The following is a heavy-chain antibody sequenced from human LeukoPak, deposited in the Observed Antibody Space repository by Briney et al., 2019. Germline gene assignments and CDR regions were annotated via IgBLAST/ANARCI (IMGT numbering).Heavy chain of an antibody. D-gene: IGHD2-2*01. CDR1: GYTFTGYY. CDR3: ARGYCSSTSCYPLSYMDV. V-gene: IGHV1-2*02. CDR2: INPNSGGT. Sequence: ASVKVSCKASGYTFTGYYMHWVRQAPAQGLEWMGWINPNSGGTNYAQKFQGRVTMTRDTSISTAYMELSRLRSDDTAVYYCARGYCSSTSCYPLSYMDVWGKGTTVTVSS. J-gene: IGHJ6*03.